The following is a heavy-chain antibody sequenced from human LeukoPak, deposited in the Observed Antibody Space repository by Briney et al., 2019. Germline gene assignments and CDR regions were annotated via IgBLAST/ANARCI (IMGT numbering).Heavy chain of an antibody. CDR1: GGTFSSYA. CDR2: IIPIFGTA. J-gene: IGHJ4*02. V-gene: IGHV1-69*06. CDR3: ARVEGGYYYDSSGYYFDY. Sequence: ASVKVSCKASGGTFSSYAISWVRQAPGQGLEWMGGIIPIFGTANYAQKFQGRVTITADKSTSTAYMELSSLRSEDTAVYYCARVEGGYYYDSSGYYFDYWGQGTLVTVSS. D-gene: IGHD3-22*01.